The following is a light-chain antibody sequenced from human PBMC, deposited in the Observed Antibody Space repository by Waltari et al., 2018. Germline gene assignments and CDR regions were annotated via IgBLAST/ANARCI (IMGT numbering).Light chain of an antibody. J-gene: IGKJ4*01. V-gene: IGKV1-5*03. Sequence: DIQMTQSPSTLSESVGDRVTITCRASQSISTWLAWYQQKPGKAPKVLIYKASNLETGVPSRFSGSGSGTEFTLTISSLQPDDFATYYCQQHNGYFGGGTRVEIK. CDR2: KAS. CDR1: QSISTW. CDR3: QQHNGY.